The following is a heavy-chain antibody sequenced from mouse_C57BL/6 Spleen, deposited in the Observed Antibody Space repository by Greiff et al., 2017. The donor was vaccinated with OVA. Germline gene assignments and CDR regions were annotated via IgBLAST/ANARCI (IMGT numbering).Heavy chain of an antibody. V-gene: IGHV1-5*01. CDR3: TRDPWGY. CDR2: IYPGNSDT. CDR1: GYTFTSYW. Sequence: VQLQQSGTVLARPGASVKMSCKTSGYTFTSYWMHWVKQRPGQGLEWIGAIYPGNSDTSYNQKFKGKAKLTADTSASTAYMELSSLSNEDSAVYYCTRDPWGYWGQGTTLTVSS. J-gene: IGHJ2*01.